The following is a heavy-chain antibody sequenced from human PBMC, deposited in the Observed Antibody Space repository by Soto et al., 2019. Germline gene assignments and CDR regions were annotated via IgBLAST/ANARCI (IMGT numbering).Heavy chain of an antibody. CDR3: ARMGDDY. D-gene: IGHD3-16*01. Sequence: EVQLVESGGGLVQPGGSLRLSCAASGFTFSTYWMTWVRQAPGKGLEWVANIKQDGSEKYYGDSVKGRFTISRDNAKNSLYLQMSSLRAEDTAMYYCARMGDDYWGQGTLVTVSS. J-gene: IGHJ4*02. CDR1: GFTFSTYW. CDR2: IKQDGSEK. V-gene: IGHV3-7*05.